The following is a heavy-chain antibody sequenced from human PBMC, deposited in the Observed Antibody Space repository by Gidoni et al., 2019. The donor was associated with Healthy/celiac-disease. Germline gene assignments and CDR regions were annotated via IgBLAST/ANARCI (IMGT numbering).Heavy chain of an antibody. CDR1: GGSISSGDYY. J-gene: IGHJ3*02. D-gene: IGHD6-13*01. Sequence: QVQLQESGPGLVKPSQTLSLTCTVSGGSISSGDYYWSWIRQPPGKGLEWIGYIYYSGSTYYNPSLKSRVTISVDTSKNQFSLKLSSVTAADTAVYYCARVPGIAAAQDLNDAFDIWGQGTMVTVSS. CDR3: ARVPGIAAAQDLNDAFDI. CDR2: IYYSGST. V-gene: IGHV4-30-4*01.